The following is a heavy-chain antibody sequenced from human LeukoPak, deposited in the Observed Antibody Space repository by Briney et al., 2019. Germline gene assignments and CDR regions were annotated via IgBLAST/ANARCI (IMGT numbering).Heavy chain of an antibody. CDR3: ARRHSHYGTDV. Sequence: GASVKVSCKASGYTFTSYAMNWVRQAPGQGLEWMGGIIPIFGTANYAQKFQGRVTITADESTSTAYMELSSLRSEDTAVYYCARRHSHYGTDVWGQGTTVTVSS. CDR1: GYTFTSYA. CDR2: IIPIFGTA. V-gene: IGHV1-69*13. D-gene: IGHD6-13*01. J-gene: IGHJ6*02.